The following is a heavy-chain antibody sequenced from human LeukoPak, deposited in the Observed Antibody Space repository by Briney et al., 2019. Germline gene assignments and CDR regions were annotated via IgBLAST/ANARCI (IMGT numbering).Heavy chain of an antibody. J-gene: IGHJ6*03. CDR1: GFTVSSNY. Sequence: PGGSLRLSCAASGFTVSSNYMSWVRQAPGKGLEWVSVIYSGGSTYYADSVKGRFTISRDNSKNTLHLQMNSLRAEDTAVYYCASHSSSWYYYYYYMDVWGKGTTVTVSS. D-gene: IGHD6-13*01. CDR3: ASHSSSWYYYYYYMDV. V-gene: IGHV3-66*02. CDR2: IYSGGST.